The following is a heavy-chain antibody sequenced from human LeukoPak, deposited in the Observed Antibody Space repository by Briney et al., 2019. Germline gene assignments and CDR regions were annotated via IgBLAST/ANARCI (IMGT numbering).Heavy chain of an antibody. J-gene: IGHJ4*02. CDR3: ARRRGGEDYFDS. V-gene: IGHV4-39*01. Sequence: SETLSLTCTVSGGSISSSSYYWDWIRQPPGKGLEWIGSVSYSGSTYYHPSLKSRVSISVDTSKNQFSLNLSSVTAADTAVYSCARRRGGEDYFDSWGQGTLVTVSS. D-gene: IGHD2-21*01. CDR2: VSYSGST. CDR1: GGSISSSSYY.